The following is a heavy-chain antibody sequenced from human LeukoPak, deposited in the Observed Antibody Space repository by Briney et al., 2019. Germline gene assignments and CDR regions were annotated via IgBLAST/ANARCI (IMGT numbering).Heavy chain of an antibody. D-gene: IGHD2-2*03. V-gene: IGHV4-34*01. CDR3: ARELSFGYCSSTSCNDAFDI. CDR1: GGSFSGYY. Sequence: SETLSLTCAVYGGSFSGYYWSWIRQPPGKGLEWIGEINHSGSTNYNPSLKSRVTISVDTSKNQFSLKLSSVTAADTAVCYCARELSFGYCSSTSCNDAFDIWGQGTMVTVSS. CDR2: INHSGST. J-gene: IGHJ3*02.